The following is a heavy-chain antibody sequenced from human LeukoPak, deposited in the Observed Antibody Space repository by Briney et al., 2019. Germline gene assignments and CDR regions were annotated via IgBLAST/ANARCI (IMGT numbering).Heavy chain of an antibody. Sequence: SETLSLTCAVYGGSFGDYYWSWIRQPPGKGLEWFAENNQSGSTSYNPSLKSRVTISVDTPKNQFSLKLSSVTAADTAVYYCARDMVSKSSGFDPWGQGTLVTVSS. D-gene: IGHD3-10*01. J-gene: IGHJ5*02. CDR3: ARDMVSKSSGFDP. CDR1: GGSFGDYY. V-gene: IGHV4-34*01. CDR2: NNQSGST.